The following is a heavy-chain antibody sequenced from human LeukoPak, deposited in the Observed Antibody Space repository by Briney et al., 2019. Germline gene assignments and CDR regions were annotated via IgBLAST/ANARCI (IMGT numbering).Heavy chain of an antibody. V-gene: IGHV3-48*03. CDR2: ISRRGSTI. D-gene: IGHD3-10*02. CDR1: GFTFSLYA. Sequence: GGSLRLSCVATGFTFSLYAMSWVRQAPGKGVEWVSHISRRGSTIYYADSVKGRFTISRDNAKNSLYLQMNSLRAEDTAVYYCAELGITMIGGVWGKETTVTIST. CDR3: AELGITMIGGV. J-gene: IGHJ6*04.